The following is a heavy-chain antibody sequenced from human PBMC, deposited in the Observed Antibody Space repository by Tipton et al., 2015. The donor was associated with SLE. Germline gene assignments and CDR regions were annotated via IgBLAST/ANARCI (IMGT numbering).Heavy chain of an antibody. CDR1: GGSISSGSYY. CDR2: IYTSGST. J-gene: IGHJ5*02. V-gene: IGHV4-61*09. D-gene: IGHD2-2*02. Sequence: TLSLTCTVSGGSISSGSYYWSWIRQPAGKGLEWIGHIYTSGSTNYNPSLKSRVTISVDTSKNQFSLKLSSVTAADTAVYYCARDLGTYTPWGQGTLVTVSS. CDR3: ARDLGTYTP.